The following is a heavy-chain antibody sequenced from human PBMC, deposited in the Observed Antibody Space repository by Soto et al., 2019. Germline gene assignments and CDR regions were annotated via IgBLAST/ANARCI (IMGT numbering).Heavy chain of an antibody. Sequence: QVQLVQSGAEEKKPGASVKVSCKASGYTFTSYAMHWVRQAPGQRLEWMGWINAGNGNTKYSQKFQGRVTITRDTSASTAYMELSSLRSEDTAVYYCARDRQLLFYYYYGMDVWGQGTTVTVSS. J-gene: IGHJ6*02. CDR1: GYTFTSYA. D-gene: IGHD1-26*01. CDR3: ARDRQLLFYYYYGMDV. V-gene: IGHV1-3*05. CDR2: INAGNGNT.